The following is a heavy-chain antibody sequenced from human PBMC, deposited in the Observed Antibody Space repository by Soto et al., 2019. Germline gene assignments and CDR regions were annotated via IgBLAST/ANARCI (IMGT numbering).Heavy chain of an antibody. J-gene: IGHJ5*02. Sequence: QVQLVQSGAEVKRPGASVKVSCKASGYTFTSYDLNWVRQATGQGLEWIGWMSPNSGKTGYAQKFQGRVSMNRNTAMSTAYMELSSLTSEDTAVDYCARDYGGNSGWFDPWGQGTLVTVSS. D-gene: IGHD4-17*01. V-gene: IGHV1-8*01. CDR1: GYTFTSYD. CDR2: MSPNSGKT. CDR3: ARDYGGNSGWFDP.